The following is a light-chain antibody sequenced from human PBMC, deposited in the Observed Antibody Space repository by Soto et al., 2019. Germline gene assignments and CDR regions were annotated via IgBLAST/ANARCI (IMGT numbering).Light chain of an antibody. CDR3: QQRSNWHPSA. J-gene: IGKJ5*01. CDR2: DAS. V-gene: IGKV3-11*01. CDR1: QTVRKK. Sequence: EIVLTQSPATLSLSPGERSTLSCMAIQTVRKKLAWYQQRPCQAPRLLIYDASHSAAGIPARFSGSGFGTDFTLTISSLEHEDAAVYYCQQRSNWHPSAFGQGTRLEIK.